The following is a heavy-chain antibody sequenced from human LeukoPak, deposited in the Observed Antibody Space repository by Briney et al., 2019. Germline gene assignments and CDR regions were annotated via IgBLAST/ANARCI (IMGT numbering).Heavy chain of an antibody. CDR2: IYTSGST. D-gene: IGHD3-22*01. V-gene: IGHV4-4*07. J-gene: IGHJ2*01. CDR1: GGSISSYY. CDR3: ARDYLYYYDSSGYGYFDL. Sequence: SETLSLTCTVSGGSISSYYWSWIRQPAGKGLEWIGRIYTSGSTNYNPSLKSRVTMSVDTSKNQFSLKLSSVTAADTAVYYCARDYLYYYDSSGYGYFDLWGRGTLVTVSS.